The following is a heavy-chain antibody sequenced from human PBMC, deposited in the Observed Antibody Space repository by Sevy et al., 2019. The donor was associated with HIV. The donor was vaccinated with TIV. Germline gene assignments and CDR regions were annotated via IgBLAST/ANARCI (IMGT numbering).Heavy chain of an antibody. CDR1: GFTFSGSA. J-gene: IGHJ6*03. Sequence: GGSLRLSCAASGFTFSGSAMHWVRQASGKGLEWVGRIRSKANSYATAYAASVKGRFIISRDDSKNTAYLQMNSLKTEDTAVYYCTRRGFDGYDHWGYYYYYMDVWGKGTTVTVSS. CDR3: TRRGFDGYDHWGYYYYYMDV. D-gene: IGHD5-12*01. CDR2: IRSKANSYAT. V-gene: IGHV3-73*01.